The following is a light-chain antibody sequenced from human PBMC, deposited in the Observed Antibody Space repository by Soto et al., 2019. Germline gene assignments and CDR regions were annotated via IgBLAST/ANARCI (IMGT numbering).Light chain of an antibody. J-gene: IGKJ3*01. CDR3: QQHGTSMVT. V-gene: IGKV3-20*01. CDR2: SAS. Sequence: EIVLTQSPGTLSLSPGERATLSCRASQSVGNFLAWYQQKPGQAPRLLLYSASTRASGVPDRFSGSGSGTSFTLTISRLEPEDCAVYYCQQHGTSMVTFGPGTKVDIK. CDR1: QSVGNF.